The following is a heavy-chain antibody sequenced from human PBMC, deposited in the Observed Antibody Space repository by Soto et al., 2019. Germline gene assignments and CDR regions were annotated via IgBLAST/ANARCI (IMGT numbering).Heavy chain of an antibody. V-gene: IGHV4-30-2*01. CDR3: ASSCFDISGSAPRD. CDR1: GGSISSGGYS. J-gene: IGHJ1*01. CDR2: IYHSGST. Sequence: QLQLQESGSGLVKPSQTLSLTCAVSGGSISSGGYSWSWIRQPPGKGLEWIGYIYHSGSTYYNPSPKSRVTISVDRSKNQFSLKLSSVTAADTAVYYCASSCFDISGSAPRDWGQGPLVTVSS. D-gene: IGHD3-22*01.